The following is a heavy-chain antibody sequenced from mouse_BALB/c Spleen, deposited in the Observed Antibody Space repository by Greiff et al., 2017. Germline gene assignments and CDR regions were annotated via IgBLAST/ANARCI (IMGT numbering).Heavy chain of an antibody. Sequence: VQLQQSGAELVKPGASVKLSCKASGYTFTSYWMHWVKQRPGQGLEWIGEINPSNGRTNYNEKFKSKATLTVDKSSSTAYMQLSSLTSEDSAVYYCARYYDYGRGGYYYAMDYWGQGTSVTVSS. D-gene: IGHD2-4*01. CDR3: ARYYDYGRGGYYYAMDY. V-gene: IGHV1S81*02. CDR2: INPSNGRT. CDR1: GYTFTSYW. J-gene: IGHJ4*01.